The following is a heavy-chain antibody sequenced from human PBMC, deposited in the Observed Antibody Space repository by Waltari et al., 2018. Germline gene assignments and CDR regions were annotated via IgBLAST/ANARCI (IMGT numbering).Heavy chain of an antibody. D-gene: IGHD1-26*01. CDR2: IYYSGST. CDR1: GGSISSSSYY. J-gene: IGHJ4*02. CDR3: ASPDPIVGATYYYFDY. V-gene: IGHV4-39*01. Sequence: QLQLQESGPGLVKPSETLSLTCTVSGGSISSSSYYWGWIRQPPGKGLEWMGSIYYSGSTYYNPSLKSRVTISVDTSKNQFSLKLSSVTAADTAVYYCASPDPIVGATYYYFDYWGQGTLVTVSS.